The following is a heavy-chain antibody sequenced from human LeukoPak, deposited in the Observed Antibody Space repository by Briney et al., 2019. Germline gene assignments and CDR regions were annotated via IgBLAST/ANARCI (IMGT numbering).Heavy chain of an antibody. CDR2: IYYSGST. D-gene: IGHD4-11*01. J-gene: IGHJ6*03. CDR3: AINRRYSNYAYYHYYMDV. CDR1: GGSISSSSYY. V-gene: IGHV4-39*01. Sequence: SETLSLTCTVSGGSISSSSYYWGWLRQPPGRGLEWFGSIYYSGSTYNNPSLKSRVTISVDTSKNQFSLKLSSVTAADTAVYYCAINRRYSNYAYYHYYMDVWGKGTTVTVSS.